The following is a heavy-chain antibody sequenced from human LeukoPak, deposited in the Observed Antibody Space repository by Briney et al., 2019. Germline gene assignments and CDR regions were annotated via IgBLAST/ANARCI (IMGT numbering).Heavy chain of an antibody. D-gene: IGHD5-18*01. CDR1: GYTFTIYY. Sequence: ASVKVSCKASGYTFTIYYMHWVRQAPGQGLEWMGLINPSGGSTSYAQKFQGRVIMTRDTSTSTVYMELSSLRSEDTAVYYCARVGLDTAMVINAFDIWGQGTMVTVSS. CDR2: INPSGGST. V-gene: IGHV1-46*01. CDR3: ARVGLDTAMVINAFDI. J-gene: IGHJ3*02.